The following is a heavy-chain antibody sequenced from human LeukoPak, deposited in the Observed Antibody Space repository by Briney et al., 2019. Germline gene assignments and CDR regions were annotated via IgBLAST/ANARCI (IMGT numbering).Heavy chain of an antibody. CDR2: INHSGST. J-gene: IGHJ3*02. CDR3: ARERSGSEIFARSFDI. V-gene: IGHV4-34*01. D-gene: IGHD3-3*01. CDR1: GGSFSGYY. Sequence: SETLSLTCAVYGGSFSGYYWSWIRQPPGKGLEWIGEINHSGSTNYNPSLKSRITISVDMSKNQFSLKLSSVTAADTAVYYCARERSGSEIFARSFDIWGQGTMVTVSS.